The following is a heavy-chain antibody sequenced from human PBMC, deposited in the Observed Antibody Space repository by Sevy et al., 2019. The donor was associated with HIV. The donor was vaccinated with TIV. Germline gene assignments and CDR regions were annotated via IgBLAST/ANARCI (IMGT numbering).Heavy chain of an antibody. J-gene: IGHJ1*01. CDR2: ISTYNGNT. CDR3: SARLRIPFSAEYFQH. V-gene: IGHV1-18*01. D-gene: IGHD4-17*01. Sequence: ASVKVSCKASGYTFTSYGISWVRQAPGQGLEWMGWISTYNGNTNYAQKLQGRVTMTTDTSTSTAYMELRSLRSDDTAVYLLSARLRIPFSAEYFQHWGQGTLVTVSS. CDR1: GYTFTSYG.